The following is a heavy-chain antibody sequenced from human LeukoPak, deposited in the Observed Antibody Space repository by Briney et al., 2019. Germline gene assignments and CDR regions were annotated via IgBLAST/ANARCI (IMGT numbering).Heavy chain of an antibody. Sequence: ASVKVSCKASGGTFSSYAISWVRQAPGQGLEWMGGIIPVFGTSNYAQKFQGRVTITADEPTRTAYMELSSLRSEDTAVYYCARVFLSGSYQDAFDIWGQGTMVTVSS. CDR2: IIPVFGTS. CDR1: GGTFSSYA. V-gene: IGHV1-69*13. J-gene: IGHJ3*02. D-gene: IGHD1-26*01. CDR3: ARVFLSGSYQDAFDI.